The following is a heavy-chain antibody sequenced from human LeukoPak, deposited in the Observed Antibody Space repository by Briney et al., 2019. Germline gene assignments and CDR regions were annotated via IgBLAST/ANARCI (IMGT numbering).Heavy chain of an antibody. CDR3: ARGSHGYYDSRDGFDM. CDR2: INHSGST. J-gene: IGHJ3*02. Sequence: SETLSLTCAVYGGSFSGYYWSWIRQPPGKGLEWLGEINHSGSTNYDSSLKSRVTISVDTSKNQFSLKLTSVTAADTAVYYCARGSHGYYDSRDGFDMWGRGTMVTVSS. CDR1: GGSFSGYY. D-gene: IGHD3-22*01. V-gene: IGHV4-34*01.